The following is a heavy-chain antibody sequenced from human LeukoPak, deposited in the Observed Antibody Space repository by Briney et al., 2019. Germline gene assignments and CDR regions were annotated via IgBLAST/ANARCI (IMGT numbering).Heavy chain of an antibody. CDR3: AGGHDSSGYSHY. V-gene: IGHV3-30-3*01. J-gene: IGHJ4*02. CDR2: ISYDGSNK. CDR1: GFTFGSYA. D-gene: IGHD3-22*01. Sequence: GGSLRLSCAASGFTFGSYAMHWVRQAPGKGLEWVAVISYDGSNKYYADSVKGRFTISRDNSKNTLYLQMNSLRAEDTAVYYCAGGHDSSGYSHYWGQGTLVTVSS.